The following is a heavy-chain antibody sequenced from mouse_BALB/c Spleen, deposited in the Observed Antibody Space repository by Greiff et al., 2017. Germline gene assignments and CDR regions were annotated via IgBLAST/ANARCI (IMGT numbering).Heavy chain of an antibody. CDR2: IDPANGNT. Sequence: VQLKQSGAGLVKPGASVKLSCTASGFTIKATYMPWVKQRPEQGLEWIGRIDPANGNTKYDPKFQGKATITADTSSNTAYLQLSSLTSEDTAVYYGAHYYYGSSDVGKWFAYWGQGTLVTVSA. J-gene: IGHJ3*01. CDR3: AHYYYGSSDVGKWFAY. CDR1: GFTIKATY. D-gene: IGHD1-1*01. V-gene: IGHV14-3*02.